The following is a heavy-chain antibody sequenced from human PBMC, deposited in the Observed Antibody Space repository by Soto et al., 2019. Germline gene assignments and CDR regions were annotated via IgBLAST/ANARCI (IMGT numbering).Heavy chain of an antibody. D-gene: IGHD6-19*01. J-gene: IGHJ6*02. CDR2: MNPNSGNT. CDR1: GYTFTSYD. V-gene: IGHV1-8*01. CDR3: ARVVAGHYYYYGMDV. Sequence: ASVKVSCKASGYTFTSYDINWVRQATGQGLEWMGWMNPNSGNTGYAQKFQGRVTMTRNTSISTAYMELSSLRSEDTAVYYCARVVAGHYYYYGMDVWGQGTTVTVSS.